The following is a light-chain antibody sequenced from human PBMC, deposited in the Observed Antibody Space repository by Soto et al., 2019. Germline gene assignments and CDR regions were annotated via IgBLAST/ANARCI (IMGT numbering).Light chain of an antibody. Sequence: DIQMTQSPPSLSASVGDRVTITCRASQSIRRYINWYQQKPGRAPKLLIYATSNLQSGVPSRFSGSGSGTDFTLTISNLQPEDFASYYCQQSYRTSWTFGQGTTVEFK. J-gene: IGKJ1*01. CDR3: QQSYRTSWT. CDR1: QSIRRY. V-gene: IGKV1-39*01. CDR2: ATS.